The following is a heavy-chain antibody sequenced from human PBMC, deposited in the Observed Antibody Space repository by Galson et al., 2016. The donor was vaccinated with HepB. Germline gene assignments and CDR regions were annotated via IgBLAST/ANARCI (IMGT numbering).Heavy chain of an antibody. V-gene: IGHV3-33*01. Sequence: SLRLFCATSGITFRASGMQWVRRAPGKGLEWVAHAWFDEVEKFYAESVKDRFIISRDNSKNTLWLQMNNVRLEDTGVYYCARSGGYCGGRRCYTFDDWGQGTVVTVSS. CDR1: GITFRASG. D-gene: IGHD3-10*01. J-gene: IGHJ4*02. CDR2: AWFDEVEK. CDR3: ARSGGYCGGRRCYTFDD.